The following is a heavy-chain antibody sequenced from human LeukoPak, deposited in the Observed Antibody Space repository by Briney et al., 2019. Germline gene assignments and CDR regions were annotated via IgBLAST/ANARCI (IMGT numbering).Heavy chain of an antibody. D-gene: IGHD6-19*01. CDR1: GHTFTGYY. J-gene: IGHJ6*02. Sequence: ASVKVSCKASGHTFTGYYMYRVRQATGQWLEWMGRINPNSGGTNYAQKFQGRVTMTRDTSISTAYMELSRLRSDDTAVYYCARGDSSGWYGWYYYYGMDVWGQGTTVTVSS. CDR3: ARGDSSGWYGWYYYYGMDV. V-gene: IGHV1-2*06. CDR2: INPNSGGT.